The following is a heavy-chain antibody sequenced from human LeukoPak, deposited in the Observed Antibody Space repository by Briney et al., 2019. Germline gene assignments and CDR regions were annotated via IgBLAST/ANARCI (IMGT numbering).Heavy chain of an antibody. V-gene: IGHV1-58*02. CDR1: GFTFTSSP. J-gene: IGHJ4*02. CDR2: IVVGSGNT. Sequence: GTSVKVSCKASGFTFTSSPMQWVRQARGQRLEWIGWIVVGSGNTNYAQKFQERVTITRDMSTNTAYMELSSLRSEDTAVYYCAKRLGGRKELDYFDYWGQGTLVTVSS. CDR3: AKRLGGRKELDYFDY. D-gene: IGHD1-26*01.